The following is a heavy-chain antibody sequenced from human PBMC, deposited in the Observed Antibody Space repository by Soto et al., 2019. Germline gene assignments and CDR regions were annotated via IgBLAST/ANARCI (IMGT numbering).Heavy chain of an antibody. D-gene: IGHD4-17*01. CDR2: ISGSGGST. V-gene: IGHV3-23*01. CDR3: ANVPSYGDYDPYDY. Sequence: GGSLRLSCAASGFPFSSYAMSWVRQAPGKGLEWVSAISGSGGSTYYADYVKGRFTISRDNSKNTLYLQMNSLRAEDTVVYYCANVPSYGDYDPYDYWGQGTLVTVSS. J-gene: IGHJ4*02. CDR1: GFPFSSYA.